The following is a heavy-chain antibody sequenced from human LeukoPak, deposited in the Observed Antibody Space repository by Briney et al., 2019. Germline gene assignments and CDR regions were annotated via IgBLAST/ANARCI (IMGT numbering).Heavy chain of an antibody. J-gene: IGHJ4*02. Sequence: PGGSLRLSCVASGFTFSSFPMHWVRQVPGKGLECVSAISSTGETSYYANSVKDRFTISRDNSKNTLYLQMGSLRAEDMAVYYCARVMSGSGSKYFDYWGQGTLVTVSS. V-gene: IGHV3-64*01. CDR1: GFTFSSFP. CDR3: ARVMSGSGSKYFDY. D-gene: IGHD3-10*01. CDR2: ISSTGETS.